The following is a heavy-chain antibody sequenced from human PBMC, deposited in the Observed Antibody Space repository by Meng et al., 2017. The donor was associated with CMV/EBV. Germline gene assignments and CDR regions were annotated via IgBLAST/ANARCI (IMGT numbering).Heavy chain of an antibody. Sequence: GSLRLSCTVSGGSISSSSYYWGWIRQPPGKGLEWIGSSYYSGSTYYNPSLKSRVTISVDTSKNQFSLKLRYVTAADTAVYYCATPVGAYYFDYWGQGTLVTVSS. J-gene: IGHJ4*02. CDR1: GGSISSSSYY. D-gene: IGHD3-16*01. CDR3: ATPVGAYYFDY. CDR2: SYYSGST. V-gene: IGHV4-39*07.